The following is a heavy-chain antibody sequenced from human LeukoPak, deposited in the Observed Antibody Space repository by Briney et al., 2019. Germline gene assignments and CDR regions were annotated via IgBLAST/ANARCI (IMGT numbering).Heavy chain of an antibody. CDR1: GYTFTGYY. J-gene: IGHJ4*02. Sequence: ASVKVSCKASGYTFTGYYMHWVRQAPGQGLEWMGWINPNSGGTNYAQKFQGRVTMTRDTSISTAYMELSRLRSDDTAVYYCARDHSVGSNYWYYFDYWGQGTLVTVSS. CDR3: ARDHSVGSNYWYYFDY. D-gene: IGHD1-26*01. CDR2: INPNSGGT. V-gene: IGHV1-2*02.